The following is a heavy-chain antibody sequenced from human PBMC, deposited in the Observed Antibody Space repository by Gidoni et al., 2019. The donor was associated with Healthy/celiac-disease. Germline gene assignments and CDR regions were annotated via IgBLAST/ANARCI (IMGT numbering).Heavy chain of an antibody. CDR3: ARGIPTVTTEAPGFDL. J-gene: IGHJ2*01. V-gene: IGHV4-30-2*01. Sequence: QLQLQESGSGLVKPSQTLSLTCAVSGGSISRGGYSWSWIRQPPGKGLEWIGYIYHSGSTYYNPSLKSRVTISVDRSKNQFSLKLSAVTAADTAVYYCARGIPTVTTEAPGFDLWGRGTLVTVSS. D-gene: IGHD4-17*01. CDR1: GGSISRGGYS. CDR2: IYHSGST.